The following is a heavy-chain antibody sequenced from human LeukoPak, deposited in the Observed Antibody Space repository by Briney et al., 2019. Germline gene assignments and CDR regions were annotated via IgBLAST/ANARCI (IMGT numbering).Heavy chain of an antibody. D-gene: IGHD5-12*01. V-gene: IGHV4-38-2*02. Sequence: SETLSLTCTVSGYSISSGYYWAWIRQRPGKGLEWIGSIYHSGSTYYNPSLKSRVTMSVDTSKNQFSLKLSSVTAADTAVYFCARGMAVAYDYNWFDPWGQGTLVTVSS. CDR3: ARGMAVAYDYNWFDP. CDR2: IYHSGST. CDR1: GYSISSGYY. J-gene: IGHJ5*02.